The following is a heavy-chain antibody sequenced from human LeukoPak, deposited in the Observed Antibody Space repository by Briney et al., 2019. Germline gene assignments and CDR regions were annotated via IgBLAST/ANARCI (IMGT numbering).Heavy chain of an antibody. J-gene: IGHJ4*02. Sequence: NPSETLSLTCAVYGGSFSGYYWSWIRQPPGKGLEWIGEINHSGITNYNPSLKSRVTISVDTSKNQFSLKLSSVTAAATAVYYCARSGIAAAGTIDYWGRGTLVTVSS. D-gene: IGHD6-13*01. CDR1: GGSFSGYY. V-gene: IGHV4-34*01. CDR2: INHSGIT. CDR3: ARSGIAAAGTIDY.